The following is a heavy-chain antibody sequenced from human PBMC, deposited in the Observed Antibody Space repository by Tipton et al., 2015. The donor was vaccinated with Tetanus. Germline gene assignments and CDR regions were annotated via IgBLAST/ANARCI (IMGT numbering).Heavy chain of an antibody. Sequence: TLSPTCAVYGGSFSGYYWSWIRQPPGKGLEWIGEINHSGSTNYNPSLKSRVTISVDTSKNQFSLKLSSVTAADTAAYYCARAGGGSWGNFDYWGQGTLVTVSS. CDR2: INHSGST. V-gene: IGHV4-34*01. CDR1: GGSFSGYY. J-gene: IGHJ4*02. D-gene: IGHD6-13*01. CDR3: ARAGGGSWGNFDY.